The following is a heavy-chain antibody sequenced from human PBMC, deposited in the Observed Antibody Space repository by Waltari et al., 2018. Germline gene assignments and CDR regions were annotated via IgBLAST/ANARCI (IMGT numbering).Heavy chain of an antibody. D-gene: IGHD3-10*01. CDR2: INHSGCT. CDR3: ARTYGVQGVITGVDY. V-gene: IGHV4-34*01. Sequence: QVQLQQWGAGLLKPSETLSLTCAVYGGSFSGYYWSWIRQPPGKGLEWVGEINHSGCTNYNPSLKSRVTISVDTSKNQFSLKLSSVTAADTAVYYCARTYGVQGVITGVDYWGQGTLVTVAS. J-gene: IGHJ4*02. CDR1: GGSFSGYY.